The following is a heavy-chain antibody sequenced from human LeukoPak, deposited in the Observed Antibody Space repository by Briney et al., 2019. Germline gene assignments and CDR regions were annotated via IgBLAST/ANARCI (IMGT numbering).Heavy chain of an antibody. Sequence: GSSVKVSCEASGGTFSSYTISWVRQAPEQGLEWMGMIIPILGISNYAQKFQGRVTITADKSTSTAYMELSSLRSEDTAVYYCARDGLPVESDYWGQGTLVTVSS. D-gene: IGHD2-21*02. J-gene: IGHJ4*02. CDR3: ARDGLPVESDY. V-gene: IGHV1-69*04. CDR1: GGTFSSYT. CDR2: IIPILGIS.